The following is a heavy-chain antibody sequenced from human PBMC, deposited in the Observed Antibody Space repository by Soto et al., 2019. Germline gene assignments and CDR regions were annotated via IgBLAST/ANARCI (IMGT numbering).Heavy chain of an antibody. CDR2: INHSGST. D-gene: IGHD2-2*01. Sequence: SETLSLTCAVYGGSFSGYYWGWIRQPPGKGLEWIGEINHSGSTNYNPSLKSRVTISVDTSKNQFSLKLSSVTAADTAVYYCARAPRCSSTSCRTRGWFDPWGQGTLVTVSS. V-gene: IGHV4-34*01. CDR1: GGSFSGYY. J-gene: IGHJ5*02. CDR3: ARAPRCSSTSCRTRGWFDP.